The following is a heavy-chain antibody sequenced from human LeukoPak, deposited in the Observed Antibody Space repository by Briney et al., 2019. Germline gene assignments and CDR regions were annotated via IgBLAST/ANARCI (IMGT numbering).Heavy chain of an antibody. CDR1: GFIVSSNY. CDR3: ARDADY. CDR2: IYSGGST. Sequence: GGSLRLSCAASGFIVSSNYMSWVRQAPGKGLEWVLVIYSGGSTYYADSVKGRFTISRDNSKNTLYLQMNSLRAEDTAVYYCARDADYWGQGTLVTVSS. J-gene: IGHJ4*02. V-gene: IGHV3-66*01.